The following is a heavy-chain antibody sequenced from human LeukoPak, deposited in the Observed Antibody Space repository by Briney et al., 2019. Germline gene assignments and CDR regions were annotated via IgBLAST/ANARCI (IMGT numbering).Heavy chain of an antibody. D-gene: IGHD6-13*01. J-gene: IGHJ4*02. Sequence: PSETLSLTCAVYGGSFSGYYWSWIRQPPGKGLEWIGEINHSGSTNYNPSLKSRVTISVDTSKNQFSLKLSSVTAADTAVYYCARGIREYSSSWYFLSQYYFDYWGQGTLVTVSS. CDR2: INHSGST. CDR1: GGSFSGYY. V-gene: IGHV4-34*01. CDR3: ARGIREYSSSWYFLSQYYFDY.